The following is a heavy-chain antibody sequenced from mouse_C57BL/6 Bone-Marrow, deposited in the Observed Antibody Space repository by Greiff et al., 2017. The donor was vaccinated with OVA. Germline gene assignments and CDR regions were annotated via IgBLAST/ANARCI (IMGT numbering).Heavy chain of an antibody. CDR2: INPYNGGT. CDR3: ARRLHFDY. J-gene: IGHJ2*01. CDR1: GYTFTDYY. D-gene: IGHD2-4*01. V-gene: IGHV1-19*01. Sequence: VQLQQTGPVLVKPGASVKMSCKASGYTFTDYYMNWVKQSHGKSLEWIGVINPYNGGTSYNQKFKGKATLTVDKSSSTAYMELNSLTSEDSAVYYCARRLHFDYWGQGTTLTVSS.